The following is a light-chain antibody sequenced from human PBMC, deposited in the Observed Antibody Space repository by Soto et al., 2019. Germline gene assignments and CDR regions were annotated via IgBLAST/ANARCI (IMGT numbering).Light chain of an antibody. CDR2: KLS. CDR1: HSLFDRDDGNTF. CDR3: MQRRELPYT. Sequence: DIVMTQTPLILPVNPGEAASISCKSSHSLFDRDDGNTFLDWYLQKPGQSPQVVIQKLSYRAAGVPDRVSGSGSSTDITLKNSRVEAEDVGIYYCMQRRELPYTFGQGTKLEIK. J-gene: IGKJ2*01. V-gene: IGKV2-40*01.